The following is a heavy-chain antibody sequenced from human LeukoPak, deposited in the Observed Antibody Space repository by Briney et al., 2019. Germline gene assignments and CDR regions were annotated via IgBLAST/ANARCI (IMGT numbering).Heavy chain of an antibody. Sequence: GGSLRLSCAASGFTFSSYEMNWVRQAPGKGLEWVSYISSSGSTIYYADSVKGRLTISRDNAKNSLYLQMNSLRAEDTAVYYCARDLAVAGDAFDIWGQGTMVTVSS. D-gene: IGHD6-19*01. V-gene: IGHV3-48*03. CDR2: ISSSGSTI. J-gene: IGHJ3*02. CDR1: GFTFSSYE. CDR3: ARDLAVAGDAFDI.